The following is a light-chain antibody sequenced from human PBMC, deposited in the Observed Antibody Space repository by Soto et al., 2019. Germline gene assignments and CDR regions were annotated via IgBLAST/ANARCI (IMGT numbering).Light chain of an antibody. CDR3: QAWDTDTGV. Sequence: SYELTQPPSVSVSPGQTASITCSGDKLGDKYASWYQQKPGQSPILVLYRDTKRPSGIPERFSGSNSGNTATLTINGTQAMDEADYYCQAWDTDTGVFGGGTQLTVL. J-gene: IGLJ2*01. V-gene: IGLV3-1*01. CDR1: KLGDKY. CDR2: RDT.